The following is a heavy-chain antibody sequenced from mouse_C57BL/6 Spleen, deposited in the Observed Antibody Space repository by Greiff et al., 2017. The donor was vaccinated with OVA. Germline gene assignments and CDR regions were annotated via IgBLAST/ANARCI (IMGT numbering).Heavy chain of an antibody. CDR3: ARITTVVATNYYAMDY. D-gene: IGHD1-1*01. CDR1: GFTFSDYG. J-gene: IGHJ4*01. V-gene: IGHV5-17*01. CDR2: ISSGSSTI. Sequence: DVKLVESGGGLVKPGGSLKLSCAASGFTFSDYGMHWVRQAPEKGLEWVAYISSGSSTIYYADTVKGRFTISRDNAKNTLFLQMTSLRSEDTAMYYCARITTVVATNYYAMDYWGQGTSVTVSS.